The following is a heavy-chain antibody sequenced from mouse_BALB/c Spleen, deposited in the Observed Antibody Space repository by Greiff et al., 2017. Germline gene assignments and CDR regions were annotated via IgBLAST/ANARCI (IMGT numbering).Heavy chain of an antibody. CDR2: IYPSDSYT. J-gene: IGHJ2*01. CDR1: GYTFTSYW. V-gene: IGHV1-69*02. Sequence: QVQLQQPGAELVRPGASVKLSCKASGYTFTSYWINWVKQRPGQGLEWIGNIYPSDSYTNYNQKFKDKATLTVDKSSSTAYMQLSSPTSEDSAVYYCTRSGQRLRRLFDYWGQGTTLTVSS. CDR3: TRSGQRLRRLFDY. D-gene: IGHD2-4*01.